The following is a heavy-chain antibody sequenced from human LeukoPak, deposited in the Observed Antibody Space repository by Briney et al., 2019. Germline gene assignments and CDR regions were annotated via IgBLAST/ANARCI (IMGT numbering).Heavy chain of an antibody. V-gene: IGHV3-72*01. J-gene: IGHJ4*02. CDR3: ARVLVVAGNYYFDS. CDR1: GFTFSDHY. D-gene: IGHD6-19*01. CDR2: TRDKTHRSNT. Sequence: GGPLRPSGAALGFTFSDHYMDWVRKAPGKGLGWVGRTRDKTHRSNTAYPATVKCRFTISRHSSKHSFYLQMNSMKTEDTAVYFCARVLVVAGNYYFDSWGQGTLVTVSS.